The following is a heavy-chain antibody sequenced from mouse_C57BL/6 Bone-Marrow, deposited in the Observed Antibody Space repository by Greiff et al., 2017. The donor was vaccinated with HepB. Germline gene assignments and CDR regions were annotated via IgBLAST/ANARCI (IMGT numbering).Heavy chain of an antibody. D-gene: IGHD2-4*01. Sequence: QVQLQQPGAELVKPGASVKLSCKASGYTFTSYWMHWVKQRPGQGLEWIGMFLPNGGSTNYNEKFKSKATLTVDKSSSTAYMQLSSLTSEDSAVYYCARSGDYDYFDYWGQGTTLTVSS. CDR3: ARSGDYDYFDY. CDR1: GYTFTSYW. V-gene: IGHV1-64*01. J-gene: IGHJ2*01. CDR2: FLPNGGST.